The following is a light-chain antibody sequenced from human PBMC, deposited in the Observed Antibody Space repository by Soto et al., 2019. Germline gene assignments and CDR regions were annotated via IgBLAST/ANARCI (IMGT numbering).Light chain of an antibody. J-gene: IGLJ2*01. CDR2: EGS. CDR1: SSDVGSYDL. V-gene: IGLV2-23*01. Sequence: QSALTQPASVSGSPGQSITISCTGTSSDVGSYDLVSWYQHRPGKAPQLMIFEGSKRPSGVSNRFSGSKSGNTASLTISGLQAEDEAVYYCCSYGGSSTPVVFGGGTKLTVL. CDR3: CSYGGSSTPVV.